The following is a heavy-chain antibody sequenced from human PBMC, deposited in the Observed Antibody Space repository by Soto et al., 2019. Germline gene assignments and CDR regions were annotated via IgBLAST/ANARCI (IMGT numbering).Heavy chain of an antibody. Sequence: GSLRLSCAASGFTFSSYGMHWVRQAPGKGLEWMAVISYDGSNKYYADSVKGRFTISRDNSKNTLYLQINSLRADDTAVYYCAKEAYSSSFLDYWGQGTLVTVSS. CDR2: ISYDGSNK. CDR3: AKEAYSSSFLDY. CDR1: GFTFSSYG. V-gene: IGHV3-30*18. J-gene: IGHJ4*02. D-gene: IGHD6-6*01.